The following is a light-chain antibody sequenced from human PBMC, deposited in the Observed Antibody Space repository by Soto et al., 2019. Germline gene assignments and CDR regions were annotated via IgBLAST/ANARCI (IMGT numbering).Light chain of an antibody. V-gene: IGLV2-11*01. J-gene: IGLJ3*02. CDR1: SSDVGGYNY. CDR2: DVS. Sequence: QSALTQPRSVSGSPGQSVTITCTGTSSDVGGYNYVSWYQQHPGKAPKLMIYDVSKRPSGVPDRFSGSKSGNTASLTISGLKAEDEADYYCCSYAGSYLWVFGGGTKLTVL. CDR3: CSYAGSYLWV.